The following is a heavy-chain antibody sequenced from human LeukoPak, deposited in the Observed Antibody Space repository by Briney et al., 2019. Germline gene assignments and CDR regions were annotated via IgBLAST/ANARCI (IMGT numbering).Heavy chain of an antibody. Sequence: PSQTLSLTCAVYGGSFSGYYWSWIRQPPGKGLEWIGEINHSGSTDYNPSLKSRVTISVDTSKNQFSPKLSSVTAADTAVYYCARGSRGSSWYYYYYGMDVWGQGTTVTVSS. J-gene: IGHJ6*02. CDR2: INHSGST. D-gene: IGHD6-13*01. CDR3: ARGSRGSSWYYYYYGMDV. V-gene: IGHV4-34*01. CDR1: GGSFSGYY.